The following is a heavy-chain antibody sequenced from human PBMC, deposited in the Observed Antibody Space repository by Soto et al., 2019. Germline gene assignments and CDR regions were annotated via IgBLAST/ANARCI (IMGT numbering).Heavy chain of an antibody. V-gene: IGHV4-30-4*01. Sequence: SETLSLTCTVSGGSISSGDYYWSWIRQPPGKGLEWIGYIYYSGSTYHNPSLKSRVTISVDTSKNQFSLKLSSVTAADTAVYYCARYQYYYYAMDVWGQGTTVTVSS. CDR2: IYYSGST. CDR1: GGSISSGDYY. J-gene: IGHJ6*02. CDR3: ARYQYYYYAMDV.